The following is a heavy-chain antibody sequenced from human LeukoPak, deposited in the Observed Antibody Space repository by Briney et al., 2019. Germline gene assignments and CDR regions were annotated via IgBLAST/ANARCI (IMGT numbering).Heavy chain of an antibody. CDR2: ISSRSTYI. CDR3: TDAFDI. CDR1: GFTFSSYT. V-gene: IGHV3-21*01. Sequence: PGGSLRLSCAASGFTFSSYTMNWVRQAPGKGLEWVSSISSRSTYIYYADSVKGRFTISRDSAKNSLYLQMDSLRAEDTAVYYCTDAFDIWGEGTMVTVSS. J-gene: IGHJ3*02.